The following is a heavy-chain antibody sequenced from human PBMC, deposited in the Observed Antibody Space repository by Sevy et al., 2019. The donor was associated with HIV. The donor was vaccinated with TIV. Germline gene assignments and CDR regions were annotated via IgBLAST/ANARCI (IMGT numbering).Heavy chain of an antibody. V-gene: IGHV3-23*01. Sequence: GGSLRLSCAASGFTFTNYAMNWVRQAPGKGLDWVSSISGSGRSTYYADSVEGRFTISRDNSKNTLSLQMNSLRADDTAVYYCAKGYCSGGSCPRDYYYYGMDVWGQGTTVTVSS. J-gene: IGHJ6*02. CDR2: ISGSGRST. D-gene: IGHD2-15*01. CDR3: AKGYCSGGSCPRDYYYYGMDV. CDR1: GFTFTNYA.